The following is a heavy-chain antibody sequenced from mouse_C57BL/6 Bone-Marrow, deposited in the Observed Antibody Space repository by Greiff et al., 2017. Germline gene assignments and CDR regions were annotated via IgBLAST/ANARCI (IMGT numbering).Heavy chain of an antibody. CDR3: ARRGDDYYAMDY. J-gene: IGHJ4*01. Sequence: DVKLVESGGDLVKPGGSLKLSCAASGFTFSSYGMSWVRQTPDKRLVWVATISSGGSYTYYPDSVKGRFTISRDNAKNTLYLQMSSLKSEDTAMYYCARRGDDYYAMDYWGQGTSVTVSS. CDR1: GFTFSSYG. V-gene: IGHV5-6*02. CDR2: ISSGGSYT.